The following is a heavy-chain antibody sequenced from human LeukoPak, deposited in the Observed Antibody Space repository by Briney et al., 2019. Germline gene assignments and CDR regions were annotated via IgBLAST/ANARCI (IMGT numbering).Heavy chain of an antibody. V-gene: IGHV1-18*01. CDR2: ISAYNNNT. Sequence: ASVKVSCKTSGYTFSNYGVSWVRQAPGQGLEWMGWISAYNNNTNYAQKFQSRLTMTTDTSTSTAYMELRSLRSDDTAVYYCARGARISSSWYSSVWGQGTLITVS. CDR1: GYTFSNYG. D-gene: IGHD2-2*01. CDR3: ARGARISSSWYSSV. J-gene: IGHJ4*02.